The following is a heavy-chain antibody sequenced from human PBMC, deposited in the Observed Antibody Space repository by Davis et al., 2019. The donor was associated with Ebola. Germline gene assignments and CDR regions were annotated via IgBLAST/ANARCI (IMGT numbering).Heavy chain of an antibody. CDR2: IRTKADTYAT. Sequence: PGGSLRLSCAASGFAFSGSALHWVRQASGKGLEWVGRIRTKADTYATEYAASVRGRFTISRDDSKNMAYLQMNSLKTEDTAVYYCSAWGVVTQTDYWGQGTLVTVSS. J-gene: IGHJ4*02. V-gene: IGHV3-73*01. CDR3: SAWGVVTQTDY. CDR1: GFAFSGSA. D-gene: IGHD3-3*01.